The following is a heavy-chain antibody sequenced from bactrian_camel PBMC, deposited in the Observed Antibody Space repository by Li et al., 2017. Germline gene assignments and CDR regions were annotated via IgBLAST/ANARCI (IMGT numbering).Heavy chain of an antibody. CDR1: GLPSHTLW. Sequence: HVQLVESGGESVQAGGSLRLTCVTSGLPSHTLWMGWFRQAPGKEREGVANLDNGDGSTKYADPVKGRFTISKDNAKNTLYLQMNSLTSEDTAMFYCAATVYIGACPALASPASTVDVYWGQGTQVTVS. V-gene: IGHV3S1*01. D-gene: IGHD2*01. J-gene: IGHJ4*01. CDR2: LDNGDGST. CDR3: AATVYIGACPALASPASTVDVY.